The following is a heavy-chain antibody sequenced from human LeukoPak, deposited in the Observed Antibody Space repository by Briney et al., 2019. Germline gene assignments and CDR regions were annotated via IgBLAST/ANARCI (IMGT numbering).Heavy chain of an antibody. CDR2: IYYSGYT. CDR3: ARARLYSSSWYGGGFDP. J-gene: IGHJ5*02. D-gene: IGHD6-13*01. CDR1: GYSISSGYY. V-gene: IGHV4-38-2*02. Sequence: SETLSLTCTVSGYSISSGYYWGWIRQSPGKGLGWIGYIYYSGYTKYNRSLESRVTISLDTSKNQFSLKLSSVTAADTAVYYCARARLYSSSWYGGGFDPWGQGTLVTVSS.